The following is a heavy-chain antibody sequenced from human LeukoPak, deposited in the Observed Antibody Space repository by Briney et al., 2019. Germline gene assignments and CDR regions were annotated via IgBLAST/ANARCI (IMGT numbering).Heavy chain of an antibody. CDR1: GFSVSSNY. V-gene: IGHV3-66*01. CDR3: ARELYGDYMFDY. J-gene: IGHJ4*02. D-gene: IGHD4-17*01. CDR2: IYSGGGT. Sequence: GGSLTLSCAASGFSVSSNYMSWVRQAPGTEMDRVSIIYSGGGTYYAESVKSRFTISGDNSKNTLYLQMSRLRAEDTAVYYCARELYGDYMFDYWGQGTLVTVSS.